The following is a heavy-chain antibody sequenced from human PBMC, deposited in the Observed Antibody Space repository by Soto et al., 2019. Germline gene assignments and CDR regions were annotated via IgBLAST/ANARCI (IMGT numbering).Heavy chain of an antibody. Sequence: ASVKASSKASGFALASYARSWMRQAPGQGLEWMGWISAYNGNTNYAQKLQGRVTMTTDTSTSTAYMELRSLRSDDKAVYYCARDPPPPDYWGQGTLVTVSS. CDR1: GFALASYA. V-gene: IGHV1-18*01. J-gene: IGHJ4*02. CDR2: ISAYNGNT. CDR3: ARDPPPPDY.